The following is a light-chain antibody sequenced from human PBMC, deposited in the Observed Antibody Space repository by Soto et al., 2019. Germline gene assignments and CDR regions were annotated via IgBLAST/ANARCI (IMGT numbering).Light chain of an antibody. CDR3: QQYNSYSPWT. CDR2: SAS. Sequence: DIQMTQSPASLSVSVGDRVTITCRASQSINNYLNWYLQRPGQAPKLLIRSASTLQRGVPSRFSGSGFRTEFTLTISSLQPDDFATYYCQQYNSYSPWTFGQGTKV. CDR1: QSINNY. J-gene: IGKJ1*01. V-gene: IGKV1-5*01.